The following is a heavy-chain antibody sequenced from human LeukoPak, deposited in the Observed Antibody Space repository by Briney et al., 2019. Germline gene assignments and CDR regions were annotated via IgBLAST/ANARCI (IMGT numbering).Heavy chain of an antibody. CDR1: GFTFSSYS. D-gene: IGHD3-16*02. CDR3: ARDYVWGSYRYNSCGY. Sequence: GGSLRLSCAASGFTFSSYSMNWVRQAPGEGLEWVSYISSSSSTIYYADSVKGRFTISRDNAKNSLYLQMNGLRAEDTAVYYCARDYVWGSYRYNSCGYWGQGTLVSVSS. CDR2: ISSSSSTI. V-gene: IGHV3-48*01. J-gene: IGHJ4*02.